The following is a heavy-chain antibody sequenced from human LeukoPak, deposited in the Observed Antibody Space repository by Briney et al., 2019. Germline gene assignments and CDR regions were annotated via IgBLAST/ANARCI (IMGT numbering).Heavy chain of an antibody. J-gene: IGHJ5*02. CDR2: IYTNGST. CDR3: ARGFRYYYDTSGSRFDP. CDR1: GNSISSGSYY. Sequence: SETLSLTCTVSGNSISSGSYYWNWIRQSAGKGLEWIGRIYTNGSTNYNPSLKSRLIISVDTSKNQFSLKLSSVTAADTVVYYCARGFRYYYDTSGSRFDPWGQGTLVTVSS. V-gene: IGHV4-61*02. D-gene: IGHD3-22*01.